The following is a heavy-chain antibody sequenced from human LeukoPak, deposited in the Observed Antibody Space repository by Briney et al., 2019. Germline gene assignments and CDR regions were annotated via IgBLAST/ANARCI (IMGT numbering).Heavy chain of an antibody. CDR3: VRGSPRRGSYYPFTY. V-gene: IGHV3-74*01. CDR1: GFTFSSYW. Sequence: GGSLRLSCEASGFTFSSYWMNWVRQAPGKGLVWVSRSNTDGSITSYADSVKGRFTISRDNAKETLYLQMNSLRVEDTAVYYCVRGSPRRGSYYPFTYWGQGTLVTVSS. D-gene: IGHD1-26*01. J-gene: IGHJ1*01. CDR2: SNTDGSIT.